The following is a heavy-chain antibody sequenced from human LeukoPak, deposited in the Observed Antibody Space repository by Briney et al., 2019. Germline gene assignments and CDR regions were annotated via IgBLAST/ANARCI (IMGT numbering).Heavy chain of an antibody. V-gene: IGHV3-23*01. CDR1: GFTFSSYA. CDR2: ISGSGGST. CDR3: AKDGRRFSSSLTYFDY. J-gene: IGHJ4*02. D-gene: IGHD6-13*01. Sequence: GGSLRLSCAASGFTFSSYAMSWVRQAPGKGLEWDSAISGSGGSTYYADSVKGRFTISRDNSKNTLYLQMNSLRAEDTAVYYCAKDGRRFSSSLTYFDYWGQGTLVTVSS.